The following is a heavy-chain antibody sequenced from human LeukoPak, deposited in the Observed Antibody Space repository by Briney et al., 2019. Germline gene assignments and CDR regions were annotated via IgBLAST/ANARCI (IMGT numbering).Heavy chain of an antibody. J-gene: IGHJ4*02. CDR3: ATDGDRYGYELDY. CDR2: FDPEDGET. Sequence: GASVKVSCKVSGYTLTELSMHWVRQAPGKGLEWMGGFDPEDGETINAQKFQGRVTMTEDTSTDTAYMELSSLRSEDTAVYYCATDGDRYGYELDYWGQGTLVTVSS. V-gene: IGHV1-24*01. D-gene: IGHD5-18*01. CDR1: GYTLTELS.